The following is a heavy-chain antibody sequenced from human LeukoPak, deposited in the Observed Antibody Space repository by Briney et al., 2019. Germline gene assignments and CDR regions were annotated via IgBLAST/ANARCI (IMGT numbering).Heavy chain of an antibody. V-gene: IGHV3-30*18. CDR2: ISYDGSNK. CDR1: GLTFSSYG. J-gene: IGHJ6*02. Sequence: GGSLRLSCAASGLTFSSYGMHWVRQAPGKGLEWVAVISYDGSNKYYADSVKGRFTISRDNSKNTLYLQMNSLRAEDTAVYYCAKDSEATYYDFWSGYYGMDVWGQGTTVTVSS. D-gene: IGHD3-3*01. CDR3: AKDSEATYYDFWSGYYGMDV.